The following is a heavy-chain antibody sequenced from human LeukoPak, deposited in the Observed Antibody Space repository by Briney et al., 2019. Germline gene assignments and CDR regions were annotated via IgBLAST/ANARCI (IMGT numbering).Heavy chain of an antibody. Sequence: SQTLSLTCAISGDIFASNIAAWNWIRQSPSRGLEWLVRTYYRSKWYNDYAVSVKSRITINPVTSKNQFSLQLNSVTPEDTAVYYCARGRREVMNYYDSSDFYYFDYWGQGTLVTVSS. CDR3: ARGRREVMNYYDSSDFYYFDY. CDR2: TYYRSKWYN. D-gene: IGHD3-22*01. V-gene: IGHV6-1*01. J-gene: IGHJ4*02. CDR1: GDIFASNIAA.